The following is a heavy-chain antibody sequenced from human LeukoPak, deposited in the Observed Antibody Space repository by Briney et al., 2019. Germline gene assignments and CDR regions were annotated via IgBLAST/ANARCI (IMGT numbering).Heavy chain of an antibody. Sequence: GASVKVSCKASGYTFTGYYMHWVRQAPGQGLEWMGWINPNSGGTNYAQKFQGRVTMTRDTSISTAYMELSRLRSDDTAVYYCARPPDYGDFQIQENYFDYWGQGTLVTVSS. CDR3: ARPPDYGDFQIQENYFDY. D-gene: IGHD4-17*01. J-gene: IGHJ4*02. CDR1: GYTFTGYY. V-gene: IGHV1-2*02. CDR2: INPNSGGT.